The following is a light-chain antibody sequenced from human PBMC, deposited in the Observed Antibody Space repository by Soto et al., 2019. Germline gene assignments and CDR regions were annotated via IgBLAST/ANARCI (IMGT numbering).Light chain of an antibody. CDR2: GTN. J-gene: IGLJ3*02. Sequence: QSVLTQPPSASGTPGQRVTISCSGSSSNIGINTVNWYQQLPGTAPKLLIYGTNQRPSGVPDRFSGSKSGTSGSLAISGLQSEDEADYYCAAWDDGLSGWVFGGGTKVTV. V-gene: IGLV1-44*01. CDR3: AAWDDGLSGWV. CDR1: SSNIGINT.